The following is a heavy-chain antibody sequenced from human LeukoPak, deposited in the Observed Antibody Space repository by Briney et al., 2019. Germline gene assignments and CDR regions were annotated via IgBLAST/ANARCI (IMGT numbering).Heavy chain of an antibody. Sequence: GGSLRLSCAASGFIFSGYWMTWVRQAPGKGLEWVANIKHDGSAANYLNSVRGRFTVSRDNTKNSLYLQMDSLRAEDTAVYSCARLSANDLGLYFPDYFDYWGQGTLVTVSS. CDR1: GFIFSGYW. CDR2: IKHDGSAA. CDR3: ARLSANDLGLYFPDYFDY. D-gene: IGHD2-15*01. V-gene: IGHV3-7*01. J-gene: IGHJ4*02.